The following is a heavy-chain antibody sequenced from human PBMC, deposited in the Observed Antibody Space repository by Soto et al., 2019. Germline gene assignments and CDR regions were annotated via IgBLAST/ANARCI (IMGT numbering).Heavy chain of an antibody. CDR2: IYPGDSDT. J-gene: IGHJ4*02. CDR1: GYSFTSYW. Sequence: PGESLKISCKGSGYSFTSYWIGWVRQMPGKGLEWMGIIYPGDSDTRYSPSFQGQVTISADKSISTAYLQWSSLKASDTAMYYCAIAYCGGDCYSGYFDYWGQGTLVTVSS. D-gene: IGHD2-21*02. V-gene: IGHV5-51*01. CDR3: AIAYCGGDCYSGYFDY.